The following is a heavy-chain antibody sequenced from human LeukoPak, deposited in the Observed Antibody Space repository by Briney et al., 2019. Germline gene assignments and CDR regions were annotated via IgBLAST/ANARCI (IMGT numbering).Heavy chain of an antibody. CDR3: ARGPYYYDSSGYYYFDY. Sequence: PSETLSLTCTVSGGSISSSSYYWGWIRQPPGKGLEWIGSIYYSGSTNYNPSLKSRVTISVDTSKNQFSLKLSSVTAADTAVYYCARGPYYYDSSGYYYFDYWGQGTLVTVSS. V-gene: IGHV4-39*07. CDR1: GGSISSSSYY. J-gene: IGHJ4*02. D-gene: IGHD3-22*01. CDR2: IYYSGST.